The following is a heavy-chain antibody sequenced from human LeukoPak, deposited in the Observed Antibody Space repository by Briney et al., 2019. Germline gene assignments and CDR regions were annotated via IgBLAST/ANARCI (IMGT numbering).Heavy chain of an antibody. Sequence: GGSLRLSCAASGFTVSSNYMSWVRQAPGKGLEWVSVIYSGGSTYYADSVKGRFTIPRDNSKITLYLQMNSLRAEDTAVYYCATITPRRTWGTGAFDIWGQGTMVTVSS. CDR2: IYSGGST. J-gene: IGHJ3*02. D-gene: IGHD1-1*01. V-gene: IGHV3-66*02. CDR1: GFTVSSNY. CDR3: ATITPRRTWGTGAFDI.